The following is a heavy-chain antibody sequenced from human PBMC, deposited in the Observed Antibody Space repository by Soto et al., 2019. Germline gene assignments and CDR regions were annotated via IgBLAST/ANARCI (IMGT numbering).Heavy chain of an antibody. J-gene: IGHJ4*02. CDR1: GFTFSSYS. V-gene: IGHV3-48*02. Sequence: GGSLRLSCAASGFTFSSYSMNWVRQAPGKGLEWVSYISSSSSTIYYADSVKGRFTISRDNAKNSLYLQMNSLRDEDTAVYYCARDKGLEWFSNALGWVYWGQGTLVTVSS. CDR3: ARDKGLEWFSNALGWVY. CDR2: ISSSSSTI. D-gene: IGHD3-9*01.